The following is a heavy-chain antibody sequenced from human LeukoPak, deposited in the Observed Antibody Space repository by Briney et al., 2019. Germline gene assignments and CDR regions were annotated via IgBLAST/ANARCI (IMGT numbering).Heavy chain of an antibody. V-gene: IGHV1-2*02. J-gene: IGHJ5*02. D-gene: IGHD3-3*01. CDR2: INPNSGGT. Sequence: ASVKVSCKASGYTFTVYYMHWVRQAPGQGLEWMGWINPNSGGTNYAQKFQGRVTMTRDTSISTAYMELSRLRSDDTAVYYCAREAPITIFGVVTPGGNWFDPWGQGTLVTVSS. CDR3: AREAPITIFGVVTPGGNWFDP. CDR1: GYTFTVYY.